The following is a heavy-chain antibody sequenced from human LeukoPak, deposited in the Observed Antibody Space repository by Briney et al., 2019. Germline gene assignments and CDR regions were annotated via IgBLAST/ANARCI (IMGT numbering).Heavy chain of an antibody. Sequence: GGSLRLSCAASGFTFSSYEMNWVRQAPGKRLEWVSYISSSGSTIYYADSVKGRFTISRDNAKNSLYLQMNSLRAEDTAVYYCARAPIAVAGLDYWGQGTLVTVSS. D-gene: IGHD6-19*01. J-gene: IGHJ4*02. CDR3: ARAPIAVAGLDY. CDR2: ISSSGSTI. V-gene: IGHV3-48*03. CDR1: GFTFSSYE.